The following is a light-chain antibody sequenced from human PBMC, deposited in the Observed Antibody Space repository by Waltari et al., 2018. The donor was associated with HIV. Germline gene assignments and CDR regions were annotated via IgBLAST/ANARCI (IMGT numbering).Light chain of an antibody. Sequence: QSALTQPASVSGSPGQSITLSCPGTSTDVGGYTYVSWYQQHPGKAPKLMIYEVNNRPSGVSNRFSGSKSGNTASLTISGLQAEDEADYYCSSYTSSSPVFGGGTKLTVL. CDR1: STDVGGYTY. CDR3: SSYTSSSPV. V-gene: IGLV2-14*01. J-gene: IGLJ2*01. CDR2: EVN.